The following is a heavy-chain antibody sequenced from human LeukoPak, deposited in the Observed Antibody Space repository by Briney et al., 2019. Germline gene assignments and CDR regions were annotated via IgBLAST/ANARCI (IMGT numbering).Heavy chain of an antibody. CDR3: ASHRIGAVGNWFDP. Sequence: SVKVSCKASGGTFSSYAISWVRRAPGQGLEWMGRIIPILDIANYAQKFQGRVTITADKSTSTAYMELSSLRSEDTAVYYCASHRIGAVGNWFDPWGQGTLVTVSS. CDR1: GGTFSSYA. V-gene: IGHV1-69*04. CDR2: IIPILDIA. J-gene: IGHJ5*02. D-gene: IGHD3-16*01.